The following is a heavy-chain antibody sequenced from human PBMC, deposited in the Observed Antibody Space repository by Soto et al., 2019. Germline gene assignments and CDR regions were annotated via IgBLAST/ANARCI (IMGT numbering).Heavy chain of an antibody. CDR3: ARLRSKTGTTSGYYGMDV. D-gene: IGHD1-7*01. Sequence: PGESLKISCKGSGYSFTSYWISWVRQMPGKGLEWMGRIDPSDSYTNYSPSFQGHVTISAVKSISTAYLQWSSLKASDTAMYYCARLRSKTGTTSGYYGMDVWGQGTTVTVSS. V-gene: IGHV5-10-1*01. CDR1: GYSFTSYW. J-gene: IGHJ6*02. CDR2: IDPSDSYT.